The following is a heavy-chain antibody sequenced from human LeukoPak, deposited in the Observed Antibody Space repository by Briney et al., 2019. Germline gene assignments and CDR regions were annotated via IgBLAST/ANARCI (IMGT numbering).Heavy chain of an antibody. V-gene: IGHV1-46*01. CDR2: INPSGGST. CDR3: ATDPELNSSGYYAFDY. D-gene: IGHD3-22*01. Sequence: ASVKVSCKASGYTFTSYYMHWVRQAPGQGLEWMGIINPSGGSTSYAQKFQGRVTMTRDTSTSTVYMELSSLRSEDTAVYYCATDPELNSSGYYAFDYWGQGTLVTVSS. J-gene: IGHJ4*02. CDR1: GYTFTSYY.